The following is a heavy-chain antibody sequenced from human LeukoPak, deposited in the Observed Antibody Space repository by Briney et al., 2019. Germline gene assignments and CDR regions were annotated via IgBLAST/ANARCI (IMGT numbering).Heavy chain of an antibody. CDR2: ISYSGST. Sequence: SQTLSLTCTVSGDSISSRDYYWPWIRQHPGKGLEWIGYISYSGSTYYNPSLKSRLTISRDTSKNQFSLSLTSVTAADTAVYYCSRSSGSRDPQDYWGQGTLVTVSS. J-gene: IGHJ4*02. D-gene: IGHD2-2*01. CDR3: SRSSGSRDPQDY. V-gene: IGHV4-31*03. CDR1: GDSISSRDYY.